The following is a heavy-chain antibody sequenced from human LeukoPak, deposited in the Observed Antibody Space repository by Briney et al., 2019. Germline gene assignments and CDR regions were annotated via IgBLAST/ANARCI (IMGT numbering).Heavy chain of an antibody. CDR1: GGSISSSSSY. J-gene: IGHJ3*02. Sequence: SEALSLTCTVSGGSISSSSSYWGWIRQPPGKGLEWIGNIYYSGSTYYNPSPKSRVTISVDTSKNQFSLKLSSVTAADTAMYYCARSPRYFDWLLSVAFDIWGQGTMVTVSS. CDR2: IYYSGST. D-gene: IGHD3-9*01. V-gene: IGHV4-39*01. CDR3: ARSPRYFDWLLSVAFDI.